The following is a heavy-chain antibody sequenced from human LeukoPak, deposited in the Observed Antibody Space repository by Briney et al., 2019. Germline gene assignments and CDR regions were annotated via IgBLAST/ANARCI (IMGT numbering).Heavy chain of an antibody. CDR1: GFTFGDYY. D-gene: IGHD1-1*01. CDR2: ISSSGTTI. CDR3: ARDGTTGGHENDWFDP. J-gene: IGHJ5*02. Sequence: GGSLRLSCAASGFTFGDYYMSWIRRAPGKGLEWISCISSSGTTIYYADSVKGRFTISRDNAKKSLYLQMNSLRVDDTAVYYCARDGTTGGHENDWFDPWGQGTLVTVSS. V-gene: IGHV3-11*01.